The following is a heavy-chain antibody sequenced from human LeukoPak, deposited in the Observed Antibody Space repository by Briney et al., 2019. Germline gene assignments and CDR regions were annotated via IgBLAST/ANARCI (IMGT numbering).Heavy chain of an antibody. CDR3: AKCGIAVAGYHHFDY. CDR2: ISATGGST. CDR1: GFTFSSYA. V-gene: IGHV3-23*01. D-gene: IGHD6-19*01. J-gene: IGHJ4*02. Sequence: GGSLRLSCAASGFTFSSYAMSWVRQAPGKGLEWVSTISATGGSTYYADSVKGRFTISRDNSKNTLYLEMNSLRAEDTAVYYCAKCGIAVAGYHHFDYWGQGTLVTVSS.